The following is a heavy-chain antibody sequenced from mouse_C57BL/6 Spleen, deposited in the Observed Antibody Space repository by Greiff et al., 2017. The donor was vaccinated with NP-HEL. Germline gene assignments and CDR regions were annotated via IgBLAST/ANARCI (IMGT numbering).Heavy chain of an antibody. CDR2: IHPNSGST. Sequence: QVQLQQPGAELVKPGASVKLSCKASGYTFTSYWMHWVKQRPGQGLEWIGMIHPNSGSTNYNEKFKSKATLTVDKSSSTAYMQLSSLTSEDSAVYYCARPLGYYVSSFYYWGQGTTLTVSS. V-gene: IGHV1-64*01. CDR1: GYTFTSYW. J-gene: IGHJ2*01. D-gene: IGHD1-1*01. CDR3: ARPLGYYVSSFYY.